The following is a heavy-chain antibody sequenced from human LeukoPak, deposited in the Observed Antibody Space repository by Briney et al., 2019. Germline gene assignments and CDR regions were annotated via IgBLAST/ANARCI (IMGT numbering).Heavy chain of an antibody. J-gene: IGHJ3*02. CDR2: IYHNGST. Sequence: SGTLSLTCAVSGGSISSSNWWSWVRQPPGKGLEWIGEIYHNGSTNYNPSLKSRVTISVDKSKNQFSLRLSSVTAADTAVYYCAQDEGPPDNAFDIWGQGTMVTVSS. CDR3: AQDEGPPDNAFDI. CDR1: GGSISSSNW. V-gene: IGHV4-4*02. D-gene: IGHD2-15*01.